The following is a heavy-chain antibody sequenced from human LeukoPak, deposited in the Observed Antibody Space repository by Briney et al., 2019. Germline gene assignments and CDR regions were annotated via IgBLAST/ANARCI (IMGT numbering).Heavy chain of an antibody. CDR2: ITSSADHT. Sequence: GGSLRLSCAASGLTFSSYSMNWVRQAPGKGLEWVSSITSSADHTYYAESLKGRFTISRDNANNSLSLELNSLRAEDTAVYYCAREDDSGTYYSFGMDVWGQGTMVTVSS. D-gene: IGHD3-22*01. CDR3: AREDDSGTYYSFGMDV. CDR1: GLTFSSYS. V-gene: IGHV3-21*01. J-gene: IGHJ6*02.